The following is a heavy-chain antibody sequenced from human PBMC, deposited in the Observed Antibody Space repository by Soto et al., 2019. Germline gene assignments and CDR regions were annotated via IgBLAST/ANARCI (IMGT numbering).Heavy chain of an antibody. CDR2: ISAYNGNT. CDR1: GCTFTSYG. Sequence: ASVKVSCKASGCTFTSYGISWVRQAPGQGLEWMGWISAYNGNTNYAQKLQGRVTMTTDTSTSTAYMELRSLRSDDTAVYYCARDIDGYNLPDYWGQGTLVTVSS. CDR3: ARDIDGYNLPDY. D-gene: IGHD5-12*01. V-gene: IGHV1-18*01. J-gene: IGHJ4*02.